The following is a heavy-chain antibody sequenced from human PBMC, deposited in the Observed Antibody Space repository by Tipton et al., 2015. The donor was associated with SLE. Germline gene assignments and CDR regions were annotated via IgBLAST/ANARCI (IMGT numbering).Heavy chain of an antibody. Sequence: TLSLTCSVSGVSISTYYWSWIRQSPGKGLEWIGFFYFSGSSQYNPSLKSRVAISADTSNNQFSLKLNSVTAADTAVYFCEVHSIRDPAFDIWGQGTMVTVSS. V-gene: IGHV4-59*03. CDR2: FYFSGSS. J-gene: IGHJ3*02. CDR1: GVSISTYY. CDR3: EVHSIRDPAFDI. D-gene: IGHD2-21*01.